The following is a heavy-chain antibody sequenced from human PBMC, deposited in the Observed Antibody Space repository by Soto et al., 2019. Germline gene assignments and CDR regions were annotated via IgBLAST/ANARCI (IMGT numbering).Heavy chain of an antibody. V-gene: IGHV2-5*02. J-gene: IGHJ4*02. D-gene: IGHD2-21*02. Sequence: SGPTLVNPTQTLTLTCTFSGFSLSSSGVGVGWIRQPPGKALEWLALIYWDGDERYSPSLKSRLTITKDTSKNQVVLTMTNMDPVDTATYYRAHRGPVTADFDYWGQGTLVTVSS. CDR2: IYWDGDE. CDR3: AHRGPVTADFDY. CDR1: GFSLSSSGVG.